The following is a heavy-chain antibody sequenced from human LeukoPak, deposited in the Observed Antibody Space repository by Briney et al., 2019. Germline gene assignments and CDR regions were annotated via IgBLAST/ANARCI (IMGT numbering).Heavy chain of an antibody. CDR3: TRVGSSLHWNSDY. CDR1: GGSLSNYY. CDR2: ISYNGES. Sequence: SETLSLTCTVSGGSLSNYYWSWIRQPPGKGLEWIACISYNGESNHNPSLRSRVTISVDTSKNQFSLKLSSVTAADTAVYYCTRVGSSLHWNSDYWGQGTLVTVSS. D-gene: IGHD1-1*01. V-gene: IGHV4-59*01. J-gene: IGHJ4*02.